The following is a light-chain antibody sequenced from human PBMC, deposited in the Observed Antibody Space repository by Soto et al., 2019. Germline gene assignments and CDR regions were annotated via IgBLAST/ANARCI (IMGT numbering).Light chain of an antibody. Sequence: EIVLTQSPGTLSLSPGERATLSCRASQSVRSNYLAWYQQKPGQAPRLLIYGASSRATGIPDRFSGTGSGTDFTLTISRLEPEDFAVYYCQQFGGSPPSWTFGQGTKVEI. CDR3: QQFGGSPPSWT. V-gene: IGKV3-20*01. CDR2: GAS. J-gene: IGKJ1*01. CDR1: QSVRSNY.